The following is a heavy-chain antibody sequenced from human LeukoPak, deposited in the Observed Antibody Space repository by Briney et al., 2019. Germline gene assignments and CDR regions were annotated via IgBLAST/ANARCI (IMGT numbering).Heavy chain of an antibody. CDR2: IYYSGST. CDR1: GGSISSGDYY. CDR3: ARTTYYCDSSGYFAFDI. Sequence: SETLSLTCTVSGGSISSGDYYWSWIRQPPGKGLEWIGYIYYSGSTYYNPSLKSRVTISVDTSKNQFSLKLSSVTAADTAVYYCARTTYYCDSSGYFAFDIWGQGTMVTVSS. D-gene: IGHD3-22*01. V-gene: IGHV4-30-4*01. J-gene: IGHJ3*02.